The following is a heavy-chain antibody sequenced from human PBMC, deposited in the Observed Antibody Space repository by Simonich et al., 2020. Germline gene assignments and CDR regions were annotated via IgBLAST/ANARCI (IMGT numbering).Heavy chain of an antibody. CDR1: GGTFSSYA. D-gene: IGHD3-10*01. CDR3: ARTNTMRELDTMVRGVDYFDY. V-gene: IGHV1-69*09. Sequence: QVQLVQSGAEVKKPGSSVKVSCKASGGTFSSYAISWVRQGPGQGLEWMRWNTPIPGIANNEQKFQGRVRITAKKSTSTAYMELSSLRSEDTAVYYCARTNTMRELDTMVRGVDYFDYWGQGTLVTVSS. CDR2: NTPIPGIA. J-gene: IGHJ4*02.